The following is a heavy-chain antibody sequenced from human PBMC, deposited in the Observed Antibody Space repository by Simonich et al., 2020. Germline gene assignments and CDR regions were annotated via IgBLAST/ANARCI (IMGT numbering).Heavy chain of an antibody. D-gene: IGHD3-10*01. CDR2: NIPSTGVA. J-gene: IGHJ4*02. V-gene: IGHV1-69*17. CDR1: GGTFSSYA. Sequence: QVQLVQSGAAVKKPGSSVKVSCKASGGTFSSYAISWVLQAPGTGLEWMRGNIPSTGVANNAQKFHGRATITANKSTITAGRDLSSLRSEDTAVYDCARTNTMRELDTMVRGVDYFDYWGQGTLVTVSS. CDR3: ARTNTMRELDTMVRGVDYFDY.